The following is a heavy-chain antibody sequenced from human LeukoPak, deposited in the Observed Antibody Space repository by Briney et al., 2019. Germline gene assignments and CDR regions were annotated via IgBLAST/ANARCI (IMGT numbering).Heavy chain of an antibody. V-gene: IGHV4-59*01. J-gene: IGHJ2*01. CDR2: IYYSGST. CDR1: GGPISSYY. D-gene: IGHD1-26*01. Sequence: SETLSLTCTVSGGPISSYYWSWIRQPPGKGLEWIGYIYYSGSTNYNPSLKSRVTISVDTSKNQFSLKLSSVTAADTAVYYCARDAVGASQRYFDLWGRGTLVTVSS. CDR3: ARDAVGASQRYFDL.